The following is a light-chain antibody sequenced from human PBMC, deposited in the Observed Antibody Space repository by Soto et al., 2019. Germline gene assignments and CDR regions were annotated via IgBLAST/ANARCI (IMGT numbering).Light chain of an antibody. V-gene: IGKV3-11*01. CDR3: QQRSNWRAST. CDR1: QSVSSY. CDR2: DAS. Sequence: EIVLTQSPATLSLSPGERATLSCRASQSVSSYLAWYQQKPGQAPRLLIYDASNRATGIPARFSGSGSGTDVSLTISSLEPEDCAVYYCQQRSNWRASTFGPGPKVDIK. J-gene: IGKJ3*01.